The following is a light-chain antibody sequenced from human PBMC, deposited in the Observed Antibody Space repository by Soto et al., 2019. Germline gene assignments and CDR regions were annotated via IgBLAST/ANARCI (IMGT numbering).Light chain of an antibody. J-gene: IGKJ1*01. CDR1: QSFCSSY. CDR2: GAS. Sequence: EIVLTQSPGTLSLSPGERATLSCRASQSFCSSYLAWFQQKPGQAPRLLIYGASNRATGIPDRFSGSGSGTDFTLTISRLEPEDFAVYYCQQYGTSSWTFGQGTKVEIK. CDR3: QQYGTSSWT. V-gene: IGKV3-20*01.